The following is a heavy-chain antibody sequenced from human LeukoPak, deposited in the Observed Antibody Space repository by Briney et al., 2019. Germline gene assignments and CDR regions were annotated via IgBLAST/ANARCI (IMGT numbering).Heavy chain of an antibody. Sequence: SETLSLTCTVSGGSISSHYWSWVRQPPGTGLEWIGYTSYSGSTNYNPSLKSRVTISVDTSKNQFSLKLSSVTAADTAVYYCARDQGDYFDYWGQGTLVTVSS. CDR3: ARDQGDYFDY. CDR2: TSYSGST. V-gene: IGHV4-59*11. CDR1: GGSISSHY. J-gene: IGHJ4*02.